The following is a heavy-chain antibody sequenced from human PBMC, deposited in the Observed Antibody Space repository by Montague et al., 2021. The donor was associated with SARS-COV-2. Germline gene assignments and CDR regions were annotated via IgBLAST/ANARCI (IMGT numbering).Heavy chain of an antibody. D-gene: IGHD2-2*01. Sequence: SLRLSCAASGFTFSSYWMSWVRQAPGKGLEWVANIKEDGGQKYYVDSVKGRFTISRDNAKNSLYLQMNSLRAEDTAVYYCARDPNCGSTSCYYHYWGQGTLVTVSS. CDR2: IKEDGGQK. CDR1: GFTFSSYW. CDR3: ARDPNCGSTSCYYHY. J-gene: IGHJ4*02. V-gene: IGHV3-7*01.